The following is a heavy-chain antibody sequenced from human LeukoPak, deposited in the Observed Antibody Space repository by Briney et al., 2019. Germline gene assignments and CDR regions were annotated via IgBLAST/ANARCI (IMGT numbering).Heavy chain of an antibody. V-gene: IGHV7-4-1*02. CDR2: INTNTGNP. D-gene: IGHD4-17*01. J-gene: IGHJ4*02. CDR1: GYTFTSYA. Sequence: GASVKVSCKASGYTFTSYAMNWVRQAPGQGLEWMGWINTNTGNPTYAQGFTGRFVFSLDTSVSTAYLQISSLKAEDTAVYYCARAARPLFDDYGDILVYFDYWGQGTLVTVSS. CDR3: ARAARPLFDDYGDILVYFDY.